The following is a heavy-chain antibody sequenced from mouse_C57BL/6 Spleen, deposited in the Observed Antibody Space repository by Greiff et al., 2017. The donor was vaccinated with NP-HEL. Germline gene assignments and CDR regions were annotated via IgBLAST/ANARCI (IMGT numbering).Heavy chain of an antibody. J-gene: IGHJ2*01. D-gene: IGHD1-1*01. CDR2: INPSTGGT. CDR3: ARTDYYYGSSYDDY. Sequence: EVQLQQSGPELVKPGASVKISCKASGYSFTGYYMNWVKQSPEKSLEWIGEINPSTGGTTYNQKFKAKATLTVDKSSSTAYMQLKSLTSEDSAVYYCARTDYYYGSSYDDYWGQGTTLTVSS. V-gene: IGHV1-42*01. CDR1: GYSFTGYY.